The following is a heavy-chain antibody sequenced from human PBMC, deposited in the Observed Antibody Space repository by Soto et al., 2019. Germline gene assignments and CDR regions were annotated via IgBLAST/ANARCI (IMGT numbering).Heavy chain of an antibody. V-gene: IGHV1-18*01. D-gene: IGHD1-1*01. Sequence: QVQLAQSGAEVKKPGASVTVSCKASGYTFSSYGISWVRQAPGQGLEWVGWISVHNGYTKYATELQGRITMTTDTSTSTAYMELRSLRSDDSAVYYCARLEHNFGPHDYWGQGTLVTVTS. CDR2: ISVHNGYT. J-gene: IGHJ4*02. CDR1: GYTFSSYG. CDR3: ARLEHNFGPHDY.